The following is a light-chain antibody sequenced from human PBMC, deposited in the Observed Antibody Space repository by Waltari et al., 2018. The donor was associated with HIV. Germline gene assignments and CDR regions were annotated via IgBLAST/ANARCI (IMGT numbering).Light chain of an antibody. CDR3: MHGQQTPV. V-gene: IGKV2-28*01. J-gene: IGKJ1*01. CDR1: QSLLHNNGHNY. CDR2: LAS. Sequence: DIAMIQSPDSLAVSPGEPASILCRSSQSLLHNNGHNYLDWYIQRPGQSPELLIYLASRRASGVPDRIAGSGSGTDFILKISRVEPEDVGVYYCMHGQQTPVFGQGTQVEV.